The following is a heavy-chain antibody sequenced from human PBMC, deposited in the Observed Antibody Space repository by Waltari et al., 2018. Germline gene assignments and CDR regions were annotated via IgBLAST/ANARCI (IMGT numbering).Heavy chain of an antibody. CDR1: GFTFRTSS. CDR2: ISSSSLYM. J-gene: IGHJ4*02. V-gene: IGHV3-21*01. Sequence: EVQLVASGGGLVKAGGSLRLSWAASGFTFRTSSMNRVRQAPGKGLEWVSSISSSSLYMSYADSVKGRVTISRDNAKNSLYLQMNSLRVEDTAVYYCARSSTTVTTFGWGQGTLVTVSS. CDR3: ARSSTTVTTFG. D-gene: IGHD4-17*01.